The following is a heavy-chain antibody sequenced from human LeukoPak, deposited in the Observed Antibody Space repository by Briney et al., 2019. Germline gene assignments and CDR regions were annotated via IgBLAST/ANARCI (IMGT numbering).Heavy chain of an antibody. Sequence: SETLSLTCTLSGDSISSRIFYWAWIRQPPGKGLECIGTIYYSGITYYSSSLKSRVTISVDTSKNQFSLKLSTVTAADTAVYFCARSGPAAGRPDAFDIWGQGTMVTVSS. CDR1: GDSISSRIFY. V-gene: IGHV4-39*07. CDR2: IYYSGIT. D-gene: IGHD2-2*01. J-gene: IGHJ3*02. CDR3: ARSGPAAGRPDAFDI.